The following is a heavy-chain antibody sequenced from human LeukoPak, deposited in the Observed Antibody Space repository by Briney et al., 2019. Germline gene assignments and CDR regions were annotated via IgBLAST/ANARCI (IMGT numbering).Heavy chain of an antibody. J-gene: IGHJ4*02. D-gene: IGHD2-2*01. CDR2: IYTSGST. CDR3: ARESTVVVPAARLDY. CDR1: GGSISSGSYY. V-gene: IGHV4-61*02. Sequence: SETLSLTCTVSGGSISSGSYYWSWIRQPAGKGLEWIGRIYTSGSTNYNPSLKSRVTISVDTSKNQFSLKLSSVTAADTAVYYCARESTVVVPAARLDYWGQGTLVTVSS.